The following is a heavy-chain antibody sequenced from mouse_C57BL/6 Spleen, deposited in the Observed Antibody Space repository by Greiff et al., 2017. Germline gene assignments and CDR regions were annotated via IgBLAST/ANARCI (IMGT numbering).Heavy chain of an antibody. CDR1: GYTFTDYY. CDR2: IGPGSGST. Sequence: QVQLQQSGAELVKPGASVKISCKASGYTFTDYYINWVKQRPGQGLEWIGKIGPGSGSTYYNEKFKGKATQTADKSSSTAYLQLSSLTSEDSAVYFCARSYGTFEGFAYWGQGTLVTVSA. V-gene: IGHV1-77*01. CDR3: ARSYGTFEGFAY. J-gene: IGHJ3*01. D-gene: IGHD2-1*01.